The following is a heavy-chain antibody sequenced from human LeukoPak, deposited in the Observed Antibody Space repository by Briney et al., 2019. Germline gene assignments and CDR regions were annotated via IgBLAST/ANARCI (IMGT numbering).Heavy chain of an antibody. Sequence: PSETLSLTCTVSGGSISSYYWSWIRQPPGKGLEWIGEINHSGSTNYNPSLKSRVTISVDTSKNQFSLKLSSVTAADTAVYYCARRGYYFDYWGQGTLVTVSS. CDR2: INHSGST. CDR1: GGSISSYY. J-gene: IGHJ4*02. D-gene: IGHD3-10*01. CDR3: ARRGYYFDY. V-gene: IGHV4-34*01.